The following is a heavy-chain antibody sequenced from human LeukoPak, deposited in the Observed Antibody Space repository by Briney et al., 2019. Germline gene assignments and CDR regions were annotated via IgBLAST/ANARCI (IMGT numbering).Heavy chain of an antibody. Sequence: GGSLRLSCAASGFTFSSYSMNWVRQAPGKGLEWVSSISSSSSYIYYADSVKGRFTISRDNAKNSLYLQMNSLRAEDTAVYYCATDRYYGSGSYYKFDYWGQGTLVTVSS. D-gene: IGHD3-10*01. CDR3: ATDRYYGSGSYYKFDY. CDR1: GFTFSSYS. J-gene: IGHJ4*02. CDR2: ISSSSSYI. V-gene: IGHV3-21*01.